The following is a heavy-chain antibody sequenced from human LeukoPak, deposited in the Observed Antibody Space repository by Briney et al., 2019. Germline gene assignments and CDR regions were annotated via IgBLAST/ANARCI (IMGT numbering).Heavy chain of an antibody. D-gene: IGHD3-10*01. CDR3: ARVSYFYGSGSYPFDY. Sequence: PGGSLRLSCAASGFTFRSYWMHWVRQAPGKGLVWVSRINIDGSSGSYADSVEGRFTISRDNAKNSLYLQMNSLRAEDAAVYYCARVSYFYGSGSYPFDYWGQGTLVSVSS. J-gene: IGHJ4*02. V-gene: IGHV3-74*01. CDR1: GFTFRSYW. CDR2: INIDGSSG.